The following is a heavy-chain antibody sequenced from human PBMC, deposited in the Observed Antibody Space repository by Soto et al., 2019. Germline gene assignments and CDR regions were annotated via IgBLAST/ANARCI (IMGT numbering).Heavy chain of an antibody. CDR1: GFTFSTYA. D-gene: IGHD3-22*01. CDR3: ARFGPDYYDSSGYYRTDDAFDI. CDR2: ISYDGSNK. Sequence: PGGSLRLSCAASGFTFSTYAMHWVRQAPGKGLEWVAVISYDGSNKYYTDSVKGRFTISRDNSKNSLYLQMNSLRAEDTAVYYCARFGPDYYDSSGYYRTDDAFDIWGQGTMVTVSS. J-gene: IGHJ3*02. V-gene: IGHV3-30-3*01.